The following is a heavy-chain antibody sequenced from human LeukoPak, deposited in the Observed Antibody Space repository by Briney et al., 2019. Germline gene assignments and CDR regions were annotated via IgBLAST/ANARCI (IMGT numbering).Heavy chain of an antibody. V-gene: IGHV3-23*01. D-gene: IGHD1-26*01. CDR3: ANTGSYSVY. CDR1: GFTFRSYG. Sequence: GGSLRLSCAASGFTFRSYGMGWVRQAPGKGLEWVSSITSTGTANYADSVKDRFVISRDNSKDTLFLQMNSPRVEDTAVYYCANTGSYSVYWGQGTLVTVSS. J-gene: IGHJ4*02. CDR2: ITSTGTA.